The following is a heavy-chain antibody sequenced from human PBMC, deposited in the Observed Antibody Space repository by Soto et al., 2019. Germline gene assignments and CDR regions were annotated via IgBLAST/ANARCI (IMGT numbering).Heavy chain of an antibody. CDR1: GYTFTDHG. CDR2: VSPYNGNT. J-gene: IGHJ6*02. CDR3: ARVIPARPDYGMDV. D-gene: IGHD6-6*01. V-gene: IGHV1-18*01. Sequence: ASVKVSCKTSGYTFTDHGLSWVRQAPGQGLEWLGWVSPYNGNTKYAQKFQGRVTMTTDTSTRTPYMELRSLRPDDTAVYYCARVIPARPDYGMDVWGQGTTVTVSS.